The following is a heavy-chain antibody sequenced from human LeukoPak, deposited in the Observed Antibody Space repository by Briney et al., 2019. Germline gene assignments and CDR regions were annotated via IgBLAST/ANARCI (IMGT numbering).Heavy chain of an antibody. CDR2: INHSGST. J-gene: IGHJ4*02. D-gene: IGHD3-3*01. CDR3: ARLTIPMYYFDY. CDR1: GGSFSGYH. Sequence: PSETLSLTCAVYGGSFSGYHWSWIRQPPGKGLEWIGEINHSGSTNYNPSLKSRVTISVDTSKNQFSLKLSSVTAADTAVYYCARLTIPMYYFDYWGQGTLVTVPS. V-gene: IGHV4-34*01.